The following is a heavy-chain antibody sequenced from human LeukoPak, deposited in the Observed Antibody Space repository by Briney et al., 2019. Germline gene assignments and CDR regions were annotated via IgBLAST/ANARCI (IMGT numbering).Heavy chain of an antibody. Sequence: EGSLGLSCSASGFTFSSYAMHWVRQAPGKGLEYVSAISSNGGSTYYADSVKGRFTISRDNSKNTLYLQMSSLRAEDTAVYYCVKDHYYGSGSYYNGYWFDPWGQGTLVTVSS. CDR1: GFTFSSYA. V-gene: IGHV3-64D*06. CDR2: ISSNGGST. D-gene: IGHD3-10*01. J-gene: IGHJ5*02. CDR3: VKDHYYGSGSYYNGYWFDP.